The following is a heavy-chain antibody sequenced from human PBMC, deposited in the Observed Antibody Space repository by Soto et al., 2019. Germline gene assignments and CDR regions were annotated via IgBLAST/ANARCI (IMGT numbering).Heavy chain of an antibody. CDR1: GFTFSSYG. J-gene: IGHJ2*01. Sequence: QVQLVESGGGVVQPGRSLRLSCAASGFTFSSYGMHWVRQAPGKGLEWVAVISYDGSNKYYADSVKGRFTISRDNSKNTLYLQMNSLRAEDTAVYYCAKRTDWLQSNGYWYFDLWGRGTLVTVSS. D-gene: IGHD5-12*01. V-gene: IGHV3-30*18. CDR3: AKRTDWLQSNGYWYFDL. CDR2: ISYDGSNK.